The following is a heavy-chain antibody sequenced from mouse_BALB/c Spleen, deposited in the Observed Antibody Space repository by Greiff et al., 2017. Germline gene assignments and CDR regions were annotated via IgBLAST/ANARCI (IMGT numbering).Heavy chain of an antibody. CDR1: GFAFSSYD. J-gene: IGHJ2*01. V-gene: IGHV5-12-1*01. CDR2: ISSGGGST. CDR3: ARHERYPLFDY. D-gene: IGHD2-14*01. Sequence: VQLKESGGGLVKPGGSLKLSCAASGFAFSSYDMSWVRQTPEKRLEWVAYISSGGGSTYYPDTVKGRFTISRDNAKNTLYLQMSSLKSEDTAMYYCARHERYPLFDYWGQGTTLTVSS.